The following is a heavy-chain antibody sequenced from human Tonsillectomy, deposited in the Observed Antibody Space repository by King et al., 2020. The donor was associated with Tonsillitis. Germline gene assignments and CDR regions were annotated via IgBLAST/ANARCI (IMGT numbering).Heavy chain of an antibody. CDR3: AKDRVGAPYDAFDI. CDR2: ISNDGSNK. Sequence: HVQLVESGGGVVQPGRSLRLSCAASGFTFSSYGMHWVRQAPGKGLEWVAVISNDGSNKYYADSVKGRFSISRDNSKNTLYLQMNSLRAEDTAVYYCAKDRVGAPYDAFDIWGXGTMVTVSS. D-gene: IGHD3-16*01. J-gene: IGHJ3*02. V-gene: IGHV3-30*18. CDR1: GFTFSSYG.